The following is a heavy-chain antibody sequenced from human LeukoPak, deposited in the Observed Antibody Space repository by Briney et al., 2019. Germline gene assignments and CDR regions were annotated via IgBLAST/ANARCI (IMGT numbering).Heavy chain of an antibody. J-gene: IGHJ4*02. D-gene: IGHD3-22*01. CDR3: ARYYYDSSGCSQTFFDY. CDR1: GGTFSSYA. V-gene: IGHV1-69*04. CDR2: IIPIFGIA. Sequence: SVKVSCKASGGTFSSYAISWVRQAPGQGLEWMGRIIPIFGIANYAQKFQGRVTITADKSTSTAYMEPSSLRSEDTAVYYCARYYYDSSGCSQTFFDYWGQGTLVTVSS.